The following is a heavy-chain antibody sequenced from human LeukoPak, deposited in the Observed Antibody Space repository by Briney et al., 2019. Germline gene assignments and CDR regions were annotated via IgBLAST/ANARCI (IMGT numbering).Heavy chain of an antibody. V-gene: IGHV3-53*01. CDR2: IYSGGTT. CDR1: GFTVSSNY. D-gene: IGHD3-22*01. CDR3: ARGYYDSSGCYYGAFDI. Sequence: GGSLRLSCAASGFTVSSNYMSWVRQAPGKGLEWVSVIYSGGTTYYADSVKGRFTISRDNSKNTLYLQMNSLRAEDTAVYYCARGYYDSSGCYYGAFDIWGQGTMVTVSS. J-gene: IGHJ3*02.